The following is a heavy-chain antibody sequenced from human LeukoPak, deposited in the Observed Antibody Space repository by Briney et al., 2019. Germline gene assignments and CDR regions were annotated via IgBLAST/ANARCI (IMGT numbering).Heavy chain of an antibody. CDR2: IYPGDSDT. V-gene: IGHV5-51*01. D-gene: IGHD6-19*01. CDR1: GYSFTTYW. CDR3: ARRWASSGWIFDY. J-gene: IGHJ4*02. Sequence: GESLKISCKGSGYSFTTYWIGWVRQMPGKGLEWMGIIYPGDSDTRYSPSFQGQVTISADKSISTAYLQWSSLKASDTAMYYCARRWASSGWIFDYWGQGTLVTVSS.